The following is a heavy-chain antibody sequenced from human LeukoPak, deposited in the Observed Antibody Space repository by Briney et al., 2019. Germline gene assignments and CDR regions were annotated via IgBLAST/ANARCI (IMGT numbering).Heavy chain of an antibody. CDR2: ISSSSSYI. CDR3: ARSGIAVAGKSWFDP. Sequence: GGSLRLSCAASGFTFSSYSMNWVRQAPGKGLEWVSSISSSSSYIYYADSVTGRFTISRDNAKNSLYLQMNSLRAEDTAVYYCARSGIAVAGKSWFDPWGQGTLVTVSS. D-gene: IGHD6-19*01. CDR1: GFTFSSYS. J-gene: IGHJ5*02. V-gene: IGHV3-21*01.